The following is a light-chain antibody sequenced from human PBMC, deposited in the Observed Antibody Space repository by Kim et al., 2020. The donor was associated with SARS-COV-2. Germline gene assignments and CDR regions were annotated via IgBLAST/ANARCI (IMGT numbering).Light chain of an antibody. CDR3: QQYYDWPT. J-gene: IGKJ1*01. Sequence: SVSPGERATHSCRASQSVSINLAWYQQKPGQAPRLLLYGASTRATGVPARFSGSGSGTEFTLTISSLQSEDFAVYYCQQYYDWPTFGQGTKVDIK. CDR2: GAS. V-gene: IGKV3-15*01. CDR1: QSVSIN.